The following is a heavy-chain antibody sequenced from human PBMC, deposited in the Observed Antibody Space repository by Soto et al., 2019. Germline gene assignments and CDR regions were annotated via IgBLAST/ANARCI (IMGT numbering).Heavy chain of an antibody. CDR2: ISGSGGST. CDR1: GFTFSSYA. Sequence: GGSLRLSCAASGFTFSSYAMSWVRQAPGKGLEWVSAISGSGGSTYYADSVKGRFTISRDNSKNTLYLQMNSLRAEDTAVYYCAKVHGDIGDTISVFAIRGKGTTVPVSP. V-gene: IGHV3-23*01. D-gene: IGHD5-12*01. CDR3: AKVHGDIGDTISVFAI. J-gene: IGHJ3*02.